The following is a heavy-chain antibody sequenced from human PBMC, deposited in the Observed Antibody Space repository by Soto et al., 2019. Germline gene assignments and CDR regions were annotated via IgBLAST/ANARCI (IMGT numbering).Heavy chain of an antibody. D-gene: IGHD2-2*01. Sequence: SVKVSCKASGGTFSSYAISWVRQAPGQGLEWMGGIIPIFGTANYAQKFQGRVTITADESTSTAYMGLSSLRSEDTAVYYCARDRGYCSSTSCYENGMDVWGQGTTVTVSS. CDR1: GGTFSSYA. CDR3: ARDRGYCSSTSCYENGMDV. V-gene: IGHV1-69*13. CDR2: IIPIFGTA. J-gene: IGHJ6*02.